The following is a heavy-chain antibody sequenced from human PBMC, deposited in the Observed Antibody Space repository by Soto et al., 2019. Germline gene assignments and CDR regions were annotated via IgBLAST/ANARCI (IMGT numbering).Heavy chain of an antibody. D-gene: IGHD1-1*01. Sequence: GGSLRLSCAASGFTFSGSAMHWVRQASGKGLEWVGRIRSKANSYATAYAASVKGRFTISRDDSKNTAYLQMNSLKTEDPAVYYCTTTLTTGKNYWGQGTLVTVSS. CDR3: TTTLTTGKNY. J-gene: IGHJ4*02. CDR2: IRSKANSYAT. CDR1: GFTFSGSA. V-gene: IGHV3-73*01.